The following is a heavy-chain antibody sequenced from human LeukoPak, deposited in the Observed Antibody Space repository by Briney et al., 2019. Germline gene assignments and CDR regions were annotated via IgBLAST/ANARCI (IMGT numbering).Heavy chain of an antibody. J-gene: IGHJ4*02. V-gene: IGHV3-53*01. CDR3: AKIGLESSNFDS. CDR1: GFTVSNKY. CDR2: LYNAGST. D-gene: IGHD3-10*01. Sequence: PGGSLRLSCVAPGFTVSNKYMSWVRQAPGKGLEWVSVLYNAGSTYYADSVKGRFTISRDNPKNTLYLQMNSLRAEDTAVYYCAKIGLESSNFDSWGQGTLVTVSS.